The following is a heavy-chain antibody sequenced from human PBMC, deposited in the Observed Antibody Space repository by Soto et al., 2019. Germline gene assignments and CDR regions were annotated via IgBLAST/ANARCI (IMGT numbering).Heavy chain of an antibody. D-gene: IGHD3-22*01. J-gene: IGHJ4*02. Sequence: GGSLILSCAASGFTFSDYYMSWIRQAPGKGLEWVSYISSSSSYTNYADSVKGRFTISRDNAKNSLYLQMNSLRAEDTAVYYCASNYYDSSGYPTAGYWGQGTLVTVSS. CDR3: ASNYYDSSGYPTAGY. CDR1: GFTFSDYY. V-gene: IGHV3-11*03. CDR2: ISSSSSYT.